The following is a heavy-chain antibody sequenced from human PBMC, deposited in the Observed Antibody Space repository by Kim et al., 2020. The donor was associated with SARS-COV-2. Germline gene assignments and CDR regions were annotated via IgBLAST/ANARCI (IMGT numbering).Heavy chain of an antibody. CDR2: IYYSGST. CDR3: ARGRQWLVTSY. CDR1: GGSVSSGSYY. D-gene: IGHD6-19*01. J-gene: IGHJ4*02. V-gene: IGHV4-61*01. Sequence: SETLSLTCTVSGGSVSSGSYYWSWIRQPPGKGLEWIGYIYYSGSTNYNPSLKSRVTISVDTSKNQFSLKLSSVTAADTAVYYCARGRQWLVTSYWGQGTLVTVSS.